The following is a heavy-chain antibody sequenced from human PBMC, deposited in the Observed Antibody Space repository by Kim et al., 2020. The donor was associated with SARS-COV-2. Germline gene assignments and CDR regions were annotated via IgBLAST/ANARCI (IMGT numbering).Heavy chain of an antibody. J-gene: IGHJ4*02. Sequence: GSTNYNPSLKSRVTISVDTSKNQFSLKLSSVTAADTAVYYCARGMWLADYWGQGTLVTVSS. V-gene: IGHV4-59*09. D-gene: IGHD6-19*01. CDR3: ARGMWLADY. CDR2: GST.